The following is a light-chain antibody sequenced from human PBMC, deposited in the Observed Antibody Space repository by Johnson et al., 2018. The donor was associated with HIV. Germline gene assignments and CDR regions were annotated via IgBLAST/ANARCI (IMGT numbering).Light chain of an antibody. CDR3: GTWDSSLSAGGVV. Sequence: QSVLTQPPSVSAAPGQKVTISCSGSTSNIGNNFVSWYQHLPGTAPKLLIYDNNKRPSGIPDRFSGSKSGTSATLGITGLQTGDEADYYCGTWDSSLSAGGVVFGTGTKVTVL. CDR1: TSNIGNNF. V-gene: IGLV1-51*01. CDR2: DNN. J-gene: IGLJ1*01.